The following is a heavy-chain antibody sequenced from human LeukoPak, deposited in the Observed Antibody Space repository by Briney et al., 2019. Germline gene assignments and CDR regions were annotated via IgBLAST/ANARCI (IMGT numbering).Heavy chain of an antibody. CDR2: IYNGDDT. V-gene: IGHV3-53*01. Sequence: AGGSLRLSCVASGFTVSTNYMSWVRQAPGKGLELVSVIYNGDDTYYADSVKGRFTLSRDNSKNTLHLQMSSLRGEDTAVYYCARVLRYQLPPDYWGQGTLVTVSS. CDR3: ARVLRYQLPPDY. J-gene: IGHJ4*02. D-gene: IGHD2-2*01. CDR1: GFTVSTNY.